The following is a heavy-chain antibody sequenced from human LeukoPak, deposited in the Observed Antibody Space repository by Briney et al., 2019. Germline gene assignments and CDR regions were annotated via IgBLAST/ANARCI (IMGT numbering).Heavy chain of an antibody. V-gene: IGHV4-59*08. J-gene: IGHJ4*02. CDR1: GGSMSPYH. CDR3: ARAVSGRLGY. D-gene: IGHD3-16*01. Sequence: SETLSLTCTVSGGSMSPYHWGWIRQPPGKGLEWTGYIYYSGSTNYNPSLKSRVTISVDTSKNQFSLKLSSVTAADTAIYYCARAVSGRLGYWGQGPLATAS. CDR2: IYYSGST.